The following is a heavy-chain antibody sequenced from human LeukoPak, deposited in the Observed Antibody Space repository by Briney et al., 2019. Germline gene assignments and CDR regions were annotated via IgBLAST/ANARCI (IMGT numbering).Heavy chain of an antibody. D-gene: IGHD3-9*01. CDR1: GFTFSSYA. Sequence: PGRSLRLSCAASGFTFSSYAMHWVRQAPGKGLEWVAVISYDGSNKYYADSVKGRFTISRDNSKNTLYLQMNSLRAEDTAVYYCARDLETDMSDTFDIWGQGTMVTVSS. CDR2: ISYDGSNK. CDR3: ARDLETDMSDTFDI. V-gene: IGHV3-30-3*01. J-gene: IGHJ3*02.